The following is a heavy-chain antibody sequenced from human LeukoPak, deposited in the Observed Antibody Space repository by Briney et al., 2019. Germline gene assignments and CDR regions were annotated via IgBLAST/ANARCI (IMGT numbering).Heavy chain of an antibody. V-gene: IGHV4-59*11. CDR3: ARLSRIATAGAYSYHSLDI. J-gene: IGHJ6*02. CDR2: VYYTGSS. CDR1: GGSINDHA. Sequence: PSETLSHTRTVSGGSINDHAWCWIRQPPRRGLEWIGCVYYTGSSEYNASLKSRLTISTDTSNNQLSLKVTSVTAADTAIYSCARLSRIATAGAYSYHSLDIWGQGTTVTVSS. D-gene: IGHD6-13*01.